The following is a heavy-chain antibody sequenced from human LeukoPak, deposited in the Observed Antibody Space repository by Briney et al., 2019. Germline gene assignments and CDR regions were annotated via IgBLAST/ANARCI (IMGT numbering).Heavy chain of an antibody. V-gene: IGHV3-33*06. CDR1: GFTFSSYG. D-gene: IGHD5/OR15-5a*01. CDR2: IWYDGSNK. J-gene: IGHJ4*02. CDR3: AKDHSLYYSGLDY. Sequence: GGSLRLSCAASGFTFSSYGMHWVRQAPGKGLEWVAVIWYDGSNKYYADSVKGRFTISRDNSKNTLYLQMNSLRAEDTAVYYCAKDHSLYYSGLDYWGQGTLVTVSS.